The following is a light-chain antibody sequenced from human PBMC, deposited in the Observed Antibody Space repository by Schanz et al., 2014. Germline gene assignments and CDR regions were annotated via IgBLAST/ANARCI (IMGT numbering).Light chain of an antibody. V-gene: IGKV3-20*01. Sequence: EILMTQSPATLSVSPGERATLSCRASQSVSTKLAWYQQKPGQAPRLLIYGASSRATGIPDRFSGSGSGTDFTLTISRLEPEDFAVYYCQQYGSSPPITFGQGTRLEIK. CDR3: QQYGSSPPIT. CDR2: GAS. CDR1: QSVSTK. J-gene: IGKJ5*01.